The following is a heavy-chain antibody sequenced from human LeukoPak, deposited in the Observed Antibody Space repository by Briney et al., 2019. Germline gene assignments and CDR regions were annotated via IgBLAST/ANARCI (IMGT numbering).Heavy chain of an antibody. CDR1: GGSVSPYH. V-gene: IGHV4-59*02. CDR2: IYYNGLT. D-gene: IGHD4-17*01. J-gene: IGHJ4*01. Sequence: PSETLSLTCTVSGGSVSPYHWTWIRQTPGKGLDWIGYIYYNGLTSYNPSPRSRVSLSVDTAKNQLSLKLTSMTAADTAVYYCTREVSTVTFDYWGHGTLVTVSS. CDR3: TREVSTVTFDY.